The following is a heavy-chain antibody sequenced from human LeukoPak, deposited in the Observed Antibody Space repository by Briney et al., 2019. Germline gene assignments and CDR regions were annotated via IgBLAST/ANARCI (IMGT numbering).Heavy chain of an antibody. CDR1: GDSFSSNSAA. Sequence: SQTLSLTCAVSGDSFSSNSAAWNWLRQAPSRGLEWLGRTYYRSKWYNDYAVSVKSRITINPDTSKNQFSLQLNSVTPEDTAVYYCARGDRYSSSMDVWGKGTTVTVSS. J-gene: IGHJ6*03. V-gene: IGHV6-1*01. CDR2: TYYRSKWYN. CDR3: ARGDRYSSSMDV.